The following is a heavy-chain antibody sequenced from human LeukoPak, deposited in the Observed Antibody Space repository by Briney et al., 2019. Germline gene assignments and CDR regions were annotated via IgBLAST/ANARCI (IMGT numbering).Heavy chain of an antibody. Sequence: PSETLSLTCAVSGYSISSGYFWVWIRQPPGKGLEWIGSIYHSGTTYYNPSLKSRATISVDTSKNHFSLKLSSVTAADTAVYYCARARGTTIFGVVIMDYYMDVWGKGTTVTVSS. D-gene: IGHD3-3*01. J-gene: IGHJ6*03. V-gene: IGHV4-38-2*01. CDR1: GYSISSGYF. CDR2: IYHSGTT. CDR3: ARARGTTIFGVVIMDYYMDV.